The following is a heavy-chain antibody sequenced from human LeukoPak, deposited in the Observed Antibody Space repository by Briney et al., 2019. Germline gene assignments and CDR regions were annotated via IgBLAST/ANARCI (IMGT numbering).Heavy chain of an antibody. CDR2: MNPNSGNT. CDR1: GYTFTSYD. CDR3: ARGWGHSGYDRYWFDP. Sequence: GASVKVSCKASGYTFTSYDINWVRQATGQGLEWMGWMNPNSGNTGYAQKFQGRVTITRNTSISTAYMELSSLRSEDTAVYYCARGWGHSGYDRYWFDPWGQGTLVTVSS. D-gene: IGHD5-12*01. V-gene: IGHV1-8*03. J-gene: IGHJ5*02.